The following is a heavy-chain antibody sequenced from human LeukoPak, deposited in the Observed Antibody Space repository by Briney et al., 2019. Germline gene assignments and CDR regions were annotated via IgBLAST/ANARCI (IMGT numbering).Heavy chain of an antibody. CDR2: ISYDGSNK. D-gene: IGHD5-12*01. Sequence: PGGSLRLSCAASGFTFSSYAMHWVRQAPGKGLEWVAVISYDGSNKYYADSVKGRFTISRDNSKNTLYLQMNSLRAEDTAVYYCARGDIVATYYFDYWGQGTLVTVSS. J-gene: IGHJ4*02. CDR3: ARGDIVATYYFDY. V-gene: IGHV3-30-3*01. CDR1: GFTFSSYA.